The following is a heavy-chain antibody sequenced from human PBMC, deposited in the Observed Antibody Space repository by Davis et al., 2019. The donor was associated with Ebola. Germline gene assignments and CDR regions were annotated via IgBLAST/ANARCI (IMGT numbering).Heavy chain of an antibody. J-gene: IGHJ4*02. D-gene: IGHD6-13*01. Sequence: PSETLSLTCTVSGCSISSGDYYWSWIRQPPGKGLEWIGYIYYSGSTNYNPSLKSRVTISVDTSKNQFSLKLSSVTAADTAVYYCARGVHSSLEFDYWGQGTLVTVSS. CDR3: ARGVHSSLEFDY. V-gene: IGHV4-61*08. CDR2: IYYSGST. CDR1: GCSISSGDYY.